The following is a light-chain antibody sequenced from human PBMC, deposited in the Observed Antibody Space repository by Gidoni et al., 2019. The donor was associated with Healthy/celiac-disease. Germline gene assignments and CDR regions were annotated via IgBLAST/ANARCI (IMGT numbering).Light chain of an antibody. CDR1: NIGSKS. CDR3: QVWDSSSDHWV. Sequence: SYVLTQPPPVSEAPGETARITCGGNNIGSKSVHWYQQKPGQAPVLVIYYDSDRPSGIPERFSGSNSGNTATLTISRVEAGDEADYYCQVWDSSSDHWVFGGGTKLTVL. J-gene: IGLJ3*02. V-gene: IGLV3-21*04. CDR2: YDS.